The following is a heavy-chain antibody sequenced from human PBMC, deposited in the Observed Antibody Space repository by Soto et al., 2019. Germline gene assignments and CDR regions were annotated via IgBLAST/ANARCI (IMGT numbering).Heavy chain of an antibody. V-gene: IGHV4-39*01. D-gene: IGHD5-12*01. CDR2: IYYSGST. Sequence: SETLSLTCTVSGGSISSSSYYWGWIRQPPGRGLEWIGSIYYSGSTYYNPSLKSRVTISVDTSKNQFSLKLSSVTAADTAVYYCARQVGGYSGYELEWLVRYYYGMDVWGQGTTVTVSS. CDR3: ARQVGGYSGYELEWLVRYYYGMDV. J-gene: IGHJ6*02. CDR1: GGSISSSSYY.